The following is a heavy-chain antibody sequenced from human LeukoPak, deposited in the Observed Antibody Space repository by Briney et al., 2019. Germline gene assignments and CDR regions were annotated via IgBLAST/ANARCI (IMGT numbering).Heavy chain of an antibody. J-gene: IGHJ6*04. CDR1: GFPFNSHA. CDR3: AKDLRTGSACYYYGMDV. V-gene: IGHV3-23*01. CDR2: LSGHGESK. D-gene: IGHD3/OR15-3a*01. Sequence: GGSQRLLCAASGFPFNSHALSCAPQAPGKGLEEVSDLSGHGESKQYADAVRGRFTISRDNSKHTLYLQMNGLRAEDTAVYYCAKDLRTGSACYYYGMDVWGKGTTVTVSS.